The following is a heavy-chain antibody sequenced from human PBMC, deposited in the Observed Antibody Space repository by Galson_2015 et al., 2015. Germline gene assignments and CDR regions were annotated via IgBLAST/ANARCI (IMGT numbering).Heavy chain of an antibody. V-gene: IGHV3-30*03. Sequence: SLRLSCAASGFTFSSYGMHWVRQALGKGLEWVAVISYDGSNKYYADSVKGRFTISRDNSKNTLYLQMNSLRAEDTAVYYCARDLNGSGSYPNNAPYYYYGMDVWGQGTTVTVSS. CDR2: ISYDGSNK. J-gene: IGHJ6*02. CDR3: ARDLNGSGSYPNNAPYYYYGMDV. CDR1: GFTFSSYG. D-gene: IGHD3-10*01.